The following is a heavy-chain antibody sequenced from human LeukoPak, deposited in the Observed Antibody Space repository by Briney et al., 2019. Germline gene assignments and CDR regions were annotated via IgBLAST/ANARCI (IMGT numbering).Heavy chain of an antibody. CDR2: ISGRGNTT. J-gene: IGHJ4*02. Sequence: GSLRLSCAASGFTFSSYTMSWVRHAPGKGLECGSAISGRGNTTYDADSVKGRFTISRDNSKNTLYLQMKSLRAEDTAVYYCAKGGLATAGTSFYFNYWGQGTLVTVSS. CDR1: GFTFSSYT. D-gene: IGHD6-13*01. CDR3: AKGGLATAGTSFYFNY. V-gene: IGHV3-23*01.